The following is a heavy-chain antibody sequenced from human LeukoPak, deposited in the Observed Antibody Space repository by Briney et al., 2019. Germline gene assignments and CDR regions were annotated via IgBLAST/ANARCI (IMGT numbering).Heavy chain of an antibody. J-gene: IGHJ5*02. CDR3: ARELWFVNAPGSWFDP. CDR1: GDSISRGDYS. CDR2: IFHSGHS. V-gene: IGHV4-30-2*01. Sequence: SETLSLTCAVPGDSISRGDYSWSWIRQPSGKGLEWIGYIFHSGHSFYNPSLKSRITISVDKSKNQFSLRLTSVTAADTAVYYCARELWFVNAPGSWFDPWGQGTLVTVSS. D-gene: IGHD3-10*01.